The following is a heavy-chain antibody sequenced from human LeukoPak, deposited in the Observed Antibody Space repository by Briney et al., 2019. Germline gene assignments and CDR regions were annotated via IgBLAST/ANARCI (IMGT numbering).Heavy chain of an antibody. CDR1: GGSISSGSYY. CDR3: ARWGPSTYYYDSSGYSQFDY. V-gene: IGHV4-30-2*05. Sequence: SQTLSLTCTVSGGSISSGSYYWSWIRQPPGKGLEWIGSIYHSGSTYYNPSLKSRVTISVDTSKNQFSLKLSFVTAADTAVYYCARWGPSTYYYDSSGYSQFDYWGQGTLVTVSS. J-gene: IGHJ4*02. D-gene: IGHD3-22*01. CDR2: IYHSGST.